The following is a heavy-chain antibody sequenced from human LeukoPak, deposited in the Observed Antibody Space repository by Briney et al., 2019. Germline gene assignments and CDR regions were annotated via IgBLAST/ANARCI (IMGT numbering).Heavy chain of an antibody. J-gene: IGHJ5*02. V-gene: IGHV3-21*01. CDR3: ARDVASGYDRRFDP. CDR1: GFTFNTYS. Sequence: PGGSLRLSCAASGFTFNTYSMNWVRQAPGKGLEWVSSISTSGNYIYYADSVRGRFTTSRDNAKNSLYLQMNSLRVDDTAVYYRARDVASGYDRRFDPWGQGTLVTVSS. CDR2: ISTSGNYI. D-gene: IGHD5-12*01.